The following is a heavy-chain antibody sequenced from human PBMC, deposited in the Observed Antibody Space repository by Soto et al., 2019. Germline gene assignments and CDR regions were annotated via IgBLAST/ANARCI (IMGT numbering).Heavy chain of an antibody. CDR2: ISSSSSTI. CDR3: ARDGPQLWSPGLYYYYYYYMDV. J-gene: IGHJ6*03. CDR1: GFTFSSYS. Sequence: GGSLRLSCAASGFTFSSYSMNWVRQAPGKGLEWVSYISSSSSTIYYADSVKGRFTISRDNAKNSLYLQMNSLRAEDTAVYYCARDGPQLWSPGLYYYYYYYMDVWGKGTTVTVSS. D-gene: IGHD5-18*01. V-gene: IGHV3-48*01.